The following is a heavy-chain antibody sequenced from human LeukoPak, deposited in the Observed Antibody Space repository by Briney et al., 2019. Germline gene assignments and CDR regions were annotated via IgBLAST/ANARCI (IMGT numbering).Heavy chain of an antibody. J-gene: IGHJ3*02. CDR3: ARALPVGEQAFDI. V-gene: IGHV1-69*06. CDR2: IIPIFGTA. CDR1: GYTFTGYY. D-gene: IGHD3-10*01. Sequence: GASVKVSCKASGYTFTGYYMHWVRQAPGQGLEWMGGIIPIFGTANYAQKFQGRVTITADKSTSTAYMELSSLRSEDTAVYYCARALPVGEQAFDIWGQGTMVTVSS.